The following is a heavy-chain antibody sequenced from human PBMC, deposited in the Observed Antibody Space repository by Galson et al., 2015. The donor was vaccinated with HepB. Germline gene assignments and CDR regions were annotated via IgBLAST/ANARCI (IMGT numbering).Heavy chain of an antibody. J-gene: IGHJ6*02. CDR3: AKHYSSGSACYPLFYYYGLDV. CDR1: GYTFTNYG. V-gene: IGHV1-18*01. D-gene: IGHD2-21*02. Sequence: SVKVSCKASGYTFTNYGISWVRQAPGQGLEWMGWVSAYNRNTNYGQKSQGRVTMTTDTSTSTAYMELRSLRSDDTAIYYCAKHYSSGSACYPLFYYYGLDVWGQGTTVTVSS. CDR2: VSAYNRNT.